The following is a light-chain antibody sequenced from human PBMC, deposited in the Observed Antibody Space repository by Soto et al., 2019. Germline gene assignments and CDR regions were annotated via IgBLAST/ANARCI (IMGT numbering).Light chain of an antibody. CDR1: QSISSY. Sequence: DIQMTQSPSSLSASVGDRVTITCRASQSISSYLNWYQQKPGKAPKFLIYAASSLQSGVPSRFSGSGSGTDFTLTISSLQPEDFATYYCQQSYSTPVITFGQGTRLEIK. V-gene: IGKV1-39*01. CDR3: QQSYSTPVIT. CDR2: AAS. J-gene: IGKJ5*01.